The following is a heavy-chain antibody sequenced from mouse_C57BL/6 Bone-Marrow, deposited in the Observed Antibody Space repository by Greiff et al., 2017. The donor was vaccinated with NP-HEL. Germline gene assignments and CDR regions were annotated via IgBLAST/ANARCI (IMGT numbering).Heavy chain of an antibody. CDR2: ISSGSSTI. V-gene: IGHV5-17*01. Sequence: EVKLMESGGGLVKPGGSLKLSCAASGFTFSDYGMHWVRQAPEKGLEWVAYISSGSSTIYYADTVKGRFTISRDNAKNTLFLQMTSLRSEDTAMYYCAGWDYYGSSYDWYFDVWGTGTTVTVSS. J-gene: IGHJ1*03. CDR3: AGWDYYGSSYDWYFDV. CDR1: GFTFSDYG. D-gene: IGHD1-1*01.